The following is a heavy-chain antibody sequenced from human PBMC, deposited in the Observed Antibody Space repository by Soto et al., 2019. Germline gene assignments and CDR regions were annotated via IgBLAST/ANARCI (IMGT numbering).Heavy chain of an antibody. CDR3: GRDLYGSGSYYYYYMDV. V-gene: IGHV1-2*04. D-gene: IGHD3-10*01. Sequence: ASVKVSCKASGYTFTGYYMHWVRQAPGQGLEWMGWINPNSGGTNYAQKFQGWVTMTRDTSISTAYMELSRLRSDDTAVYYCGRDLYGSGSYYYYYMDVWGKGTTVTVSS. CDR2: INPNSGGT. J-gene: IGHJ6*03. CDR1: GYTFTGYY.